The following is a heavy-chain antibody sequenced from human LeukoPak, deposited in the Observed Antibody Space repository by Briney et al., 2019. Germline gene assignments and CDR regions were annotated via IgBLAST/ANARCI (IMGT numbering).Heavy chain of an antibody. J-gene: IGHJ4*02. V-gene: IGHV1-18*01. D-gene: IGHD5-12*01. Sequence: ASVKVSCKASGYTFTSHGISWVRQAPGQGLEWLGWISAYNGNTNYAQKLQGRVTMTTDTSTSTAYMELRSLRSDDTAVYYCARERLDIVATNPFDYWAREPWSPSPQ. CDR2: ISAYNGNT. CDR3: ARERLDIVATNPFDY. CDR1: GYTFTSHG.